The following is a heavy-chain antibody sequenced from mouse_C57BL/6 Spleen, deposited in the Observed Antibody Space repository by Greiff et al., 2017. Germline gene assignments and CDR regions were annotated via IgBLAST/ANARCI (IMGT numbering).Heavy chain of an antibody. J-gene: IGHJ3*01. CDR1: GYTFTSYW. CDR3: AKTAY. Sequence: VQLQQPGAELVRPGTSVKLSCKASGYTFTSYWMHWVKQRPGQGLEWIGVIDPSDSYTNYNQKFKGKATLTVDTSSSTAYMQLRSLTSEDSAVYYCAKTAYWGQGTLVTVSA. CDR2: IDPSDSYT. V-gene: IGHV1-59*01.